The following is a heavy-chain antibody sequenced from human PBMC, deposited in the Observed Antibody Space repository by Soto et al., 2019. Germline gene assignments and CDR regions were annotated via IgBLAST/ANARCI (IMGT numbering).Heavy chain of an antibody. J-gene: IGHJ6*02. D-gene: IGHD2-21*02. CDR1: GGCFSGFY. V-gene: IGHV4-34*01. CDR2: INHSVTT. Sequence: PSETLSLACAVSGGCFSGFYWTWIRQPPGEGLEWIGEINHSVTTNFNPSLRSRLTISLDSSKKHFSLKLTSMTASDAAVYYCARADRTLVTSYGLDVWGQGTTVSVS. CDR3: ARADRTLVTSYGLDV.